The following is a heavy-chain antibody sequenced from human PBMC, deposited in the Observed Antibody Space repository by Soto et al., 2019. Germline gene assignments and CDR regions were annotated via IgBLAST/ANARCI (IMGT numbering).Heavy chain of an antibody. V-gene: IGHV4-39*01. Sequence: QLQLQESGPGLVKPSETLSLTCSVSGGSISSSSYFWGWIRQPPGKGLEWIGSIYYSESTYYNPSLKSRFTVAVDTSKHQFSLKLSSVTAADTAVYYCARHPSDFWFDPWGQGTLVTVSS. D-gene: IGHD2-21*02. CDR1: GGSISSSSYF. J-gene: IGHJ5*02. CDR2: IYYSEST. CDR3: ARHPSDFWFDP.